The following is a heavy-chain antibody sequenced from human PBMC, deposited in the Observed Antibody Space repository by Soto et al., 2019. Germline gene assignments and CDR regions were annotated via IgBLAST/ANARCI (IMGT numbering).Heavy chain of an antibody. J-gene: IGHJ6*02. CDR2: INAGNGNT. CDR1: GYTFTSYA. D-gene: IGHD5-18*01. V-gene: IGHV1-3*01. Sequence: QVQLVQSGAEVKKPGASVKVSCKASGYTFTSYAMHWVRQAPGQRRAWMGWINAGNGNTKDSQKFQGRVTITRDTSASTAYMELSSLRSEGTAGYYCARVQLWPLGYCGMDVWGQGTTVTVSS. CDR3: ARVQLWPLGYCGMDV.